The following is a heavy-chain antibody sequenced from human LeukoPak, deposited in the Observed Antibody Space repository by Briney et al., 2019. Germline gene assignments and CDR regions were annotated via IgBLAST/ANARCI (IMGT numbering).Heavy chain of an antibody. J-gene: IGHJ6*02. D-gene: IGHD2-2*01. V-gene: IGHV4-4*07. CDR3: ARDSDCSSTSCLRYGMDV. Sequence: PSETLSLTCTVSGGSISSYYWSWIRQPAGKGLEWIGRIYTSGSTNYNPSLKSRVTMSVDTSKNQFSLKLSSVTAADTAVYYCARDSDCSSTSCLRYGMDVWGQGNTVSVSS. CDR2: IYTSGST. CDR1: GGSISSYY.